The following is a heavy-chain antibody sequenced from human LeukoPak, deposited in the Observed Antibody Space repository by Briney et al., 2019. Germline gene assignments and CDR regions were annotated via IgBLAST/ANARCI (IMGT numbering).Heavy chain of an antibody. Sequence: ASVKVSCKASGYTFTGYYMHWVRQAPGQGLEWMGWINPNSGGTNYAQKFQGRVTMTRGTSISTAYMELSSLRSEDTAVYYCARDLATAMVYYYYGMDVWGQGTTVTVSS. V-gene: IGHV1-2*02. J-gene: IGHJ6*02. CDR2: INPNSGGT. CDR1: GYTFTGYY. CDR3: ARDLATAMVYYYYGMDV. D-gene: IGHD5-18*01.